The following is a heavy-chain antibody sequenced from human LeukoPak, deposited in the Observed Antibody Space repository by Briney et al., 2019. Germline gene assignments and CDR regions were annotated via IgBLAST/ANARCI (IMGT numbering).Heavy chain of an antibody. CDR1: GFTFSSYS. V-gene: IGHV3-21*04. Sequence: GGSLRLSCAASGFTFSSYSMNWVRQAPGKGLEWVSSISSSSSYIYYADSVKGRFTISRDNAKNSLYLQMNSLRAEDTAVYYCAKYYDFWSGYSQHYYYMDVWGKGTTVTVSS. D-gene: IGHD3-3*01. J-gene: IGHJ6*03. CDR3: AKYYDFWSGYSQHYYYMDV. CDR2: ISSSSSYI.